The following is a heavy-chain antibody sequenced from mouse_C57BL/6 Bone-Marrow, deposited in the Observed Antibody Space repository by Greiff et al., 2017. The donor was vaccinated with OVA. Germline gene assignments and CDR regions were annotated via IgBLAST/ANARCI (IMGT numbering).Heavy chain of an antibody. V-gene: IGHV1-9*01. J-gene: IGHJ1*03. CDR3: ARLRITTVVAFYWYFDV. D-gene: IGHD1-1*01. CDR2: ILPGSGST. Sequence: QVHVKQSGAELMKPGASVKLSCKATGYTFTGYWIEWVKQRPGHGLEWIGEILPGSGSTNYNEKFKGKAPFTADTSSNTAYMQLSSLTTEDSAIYYCARLRITTVVAFYWYFDVWGTGTTVTVSS. CDR1: GYTFTGYW.